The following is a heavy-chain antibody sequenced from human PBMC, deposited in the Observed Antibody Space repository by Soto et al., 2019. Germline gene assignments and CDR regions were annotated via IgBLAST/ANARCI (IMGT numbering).Heavy chain of an antibody. CDR1: GGSISSSSYY. CDR3: ARPAYYDSSGYSMYYFDY. D-gene: IGHD3-22*01. J-gene: IGHJ4*02. V-gene: IGHV4-39*01. CDR2: IYYSGST. Sequence: QLQLQESGPGLVKPSETLSLTCTVSGGSISSSSYYWSWIRQPPGKGLEWIGSIYYSGSTYYNPSLKSRVTISVDTSKNQFSLKLSSVTAADTAVYYCARPAYYDSSGYSMYYFDYWGQGTLVTVSS.